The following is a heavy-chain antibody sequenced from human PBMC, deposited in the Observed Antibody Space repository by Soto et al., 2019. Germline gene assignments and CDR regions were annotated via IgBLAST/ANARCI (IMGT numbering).Heavy chain of an antibody. Sequence: QVQLQESGPGLVKPSEILSLTCTVSGGSISSYYWTWIRQPPGKGLEWIGYIYYSGSTNYNPSLKSRVTISVDTSKNQFSLKLSSVTAADTAVYYCARGTSSIGTRPLDYWGQGTLVTVSS. CDR3: ARGTSSIGTRPLDY. CDR2: IYYSGST. CDR1: GGSISSYY. D-gene: IGHD6-6*01. V-gene: IGHV4-59*01. J-gene: IGHJ4*02.